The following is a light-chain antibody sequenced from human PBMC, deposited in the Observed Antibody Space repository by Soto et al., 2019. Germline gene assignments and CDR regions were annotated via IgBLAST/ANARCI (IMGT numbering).Light chain of an antibody. V-gene: IGKV2-28*01. CDR1: QSLLHSDGYNY. CDR2: LGS. Sequence: DIVMTQSPLSLPVTPGEPASISCRSSQSLLHSDGYNYLDWYLQKPGQSPQLLIQLGSMRASGVPDRFSGSASGTDFTLKISRVEAEDVGVYYCMQVVQIPVTFGPGTKVDI. CDR3: MQVVQIPVT. J-gene: IGKJ3*01.